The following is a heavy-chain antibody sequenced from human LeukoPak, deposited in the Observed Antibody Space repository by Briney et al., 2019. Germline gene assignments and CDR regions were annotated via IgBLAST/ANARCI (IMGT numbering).Heavy chain of an antibody. D-gene: IGHD2-2*01. J-gene: IGHJ5*02. CDR1: GFTFSSYS. CDR2: ISSSSSYI. Sequence: GGSLRLSCAASGFTFSSYSMNWVRQAPGKGLEWVSSISSSSSYIYYADSVKGRFTISRDNAKNSLYLQMNSLRAEDTAVYYCARDPAEYQLPRGWFDPWGQGTLVTVSS. V-gene: IGHV3-21*01. CDR3: ARDPAEYQLPRGWFDP.